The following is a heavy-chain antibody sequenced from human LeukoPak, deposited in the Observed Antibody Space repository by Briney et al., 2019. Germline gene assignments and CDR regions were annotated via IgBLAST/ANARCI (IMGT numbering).Heavy chain of an antibody. D-gene: IGHD6-13*01. CDR3: ARGGGSIWYSDHYYYYMDV. Sequence: ASVKVSCKASGYTFTSYGISWVRQAPGQGLEWMGWISAYNGNTNYAQKLQGRVTMTTDTSTSTAYMELRSLRSDDTAVYYCARGGGSIWYSDHYYYYMDVWGKGTTVTVSS. V-gene: IGHV1-18*01. CDR2: ISAYNGNT. CDR1: GYTFTSYG. J-gene: IGHJ6*03.